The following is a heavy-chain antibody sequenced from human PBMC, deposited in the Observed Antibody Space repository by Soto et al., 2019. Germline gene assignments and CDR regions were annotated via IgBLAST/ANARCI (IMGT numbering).Heavy chain of an antibody. CDR2: MNPESGST. D-gene: IGHD3-9*01. J-gene: IGHJ6*02. CDR3: ARSVATGYYSTHYYGMDV. CDR1: GYTFNTYD. V-gene: IGHV1-8*01. Sequence: QEQLVQSGAEVKKPGASVKISCKASGYTFNTYDINWVRQATGQGLEWMGWMNPESGSTGFAQSFQGRITLTGNPSINPVYMEVSSLTNEDTAVYFCARSVATGYYSTHYYGMDVWGPGTTVTVSS.